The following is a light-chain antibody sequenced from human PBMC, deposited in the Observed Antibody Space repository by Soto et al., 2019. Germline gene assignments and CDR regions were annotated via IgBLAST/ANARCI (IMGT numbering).Light chain of an antibody. V-gene: IGKV1-5*03. CDR1: QSVSHW. CDR2: ETS. CDR3: QQYSLYWT. J-gene: IGKJ1*01. Sequence: DIQMTQSPSTLSASVGDRVTITCRASQSVSHWLAWYQQKPGKAPKLLIYETSILESGVPSRFSGSGSGTELTLTISGLQPDDFAAYYCQQYSLYWTFGQGTKVEIK.